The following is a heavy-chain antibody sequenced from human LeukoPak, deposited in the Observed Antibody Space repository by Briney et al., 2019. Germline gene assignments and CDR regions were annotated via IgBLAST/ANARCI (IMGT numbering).Heavy chain of an antibody. CDR2: IIPIFGPA. CDR3: ARAWDY. J-gene: IGHJ4*02. CDR1: GGTFISYA. V-gene: IGHV1-69*01. Sequence: SVRVSCKASGGTFISYAISWLRQPPGQGLEWMGGIIPIFGPANYAHKFQDRVTITADESTSTAYMELSSLRSEDTAVYYCARAWDYWGQGTLVTVSS.